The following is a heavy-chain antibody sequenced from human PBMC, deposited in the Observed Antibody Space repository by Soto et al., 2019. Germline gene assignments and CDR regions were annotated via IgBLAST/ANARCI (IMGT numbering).Heavy chain of an antibody. Sequence: PGGSLRLSCAASGFTFSSYAMSWVRQVPGKGLEWVSGISGSGGSTHYADSVKGRFTISRDNSKNTLYLQMNSLRAEDTAVYYCAKDRGFSYGYDYWGQGTLVTVSS. V-gene: IGHV3-23*01. J-gene: IGHJ4*02. CDR3: AKDRGFSYGYDY. CDR2: ISGSGGST. D-gene: IGHD5-18*01. CDR1: GFTFSSYA.